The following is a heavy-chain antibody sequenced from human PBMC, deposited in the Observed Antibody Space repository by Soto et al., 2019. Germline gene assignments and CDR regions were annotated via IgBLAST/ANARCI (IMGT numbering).Heavy chain of an antibody. CDR2: IFSAGST. CDR1: GFTVSNNY. Sequence: GASLRLSCAASGFTVSNNYMTWVRQAPGRGLDWVSIIFSAGSTYYADSVRGRFTITRDNSKNTLYLQMNSLRAEDTAIYYCARGAGGNSWRSPTFDSWGQGT. J-gene: IGHJ1*01. V-gene: IGHV3-66*01. CDR3: ARGAGGNSWRSPTFDS. D-gene: IGHD5-18*01.